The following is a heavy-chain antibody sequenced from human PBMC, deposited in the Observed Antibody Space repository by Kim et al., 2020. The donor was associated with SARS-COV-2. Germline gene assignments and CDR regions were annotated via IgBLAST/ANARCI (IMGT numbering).Heavy chain of an antibody. CDR2: ISYDGSNK. D-gene: IGHD3-22*01. CDR1: GFTFSSYG. Sequence: GGSLRLSCAASGFTFSSYGMHWVRQAPGKGLEWVAVISYDGSNKYYADSVKGRFTISRDNSKNTLYLQMNSLRAEDTAVYYCVVGARDSSGGYYFDYWGQGTLVTVSS. CDR3: VVGARDSSGGYYFDY. J-gene: IGHJ4*02. V-gene: IGHV3-30*03.